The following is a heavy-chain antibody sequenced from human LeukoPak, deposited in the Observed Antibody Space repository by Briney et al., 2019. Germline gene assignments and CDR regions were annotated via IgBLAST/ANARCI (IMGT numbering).Heavy chain of an antibody. CDR2: INHSGST. V-gene: IGHV4-34*01. CDR3: ARVVVMDWFDP. D-gene: IGHD3-22*01. Sequence: SETLSLTCAVYGGSFSGYYWSWIRQPPGKGLEWIGEINHSGSTNYNPSLKSRVTISVDMSKNQFSLKLSSVTAADTAVYYCARVVVMDWFDPRGQGTLVTVSS. CDR1: GGSFSGYY. J-gene: IGHJ5*02.